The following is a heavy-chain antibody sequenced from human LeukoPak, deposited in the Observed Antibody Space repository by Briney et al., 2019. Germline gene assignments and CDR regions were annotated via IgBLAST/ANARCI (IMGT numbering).Heavy chain of an antibody. CDR3: ARDRGSGYSYGTDY. D-gene: IGHD5-18*01. J-gene: IGHJ4*02. CDR1: GGTFSSYA. Sequence: GASVKVSCKASGGTFSSYAISWVRQAPGQGLEWMGRIIPILGIANYAQKFQGRVTITADKSTSTAYMELSSLRSEDTAVYYCARDRGSGYSYGTDYWGQGTLVTVSS. V-gene: IGHV1-69*04. CDR2: IIPILGIA.